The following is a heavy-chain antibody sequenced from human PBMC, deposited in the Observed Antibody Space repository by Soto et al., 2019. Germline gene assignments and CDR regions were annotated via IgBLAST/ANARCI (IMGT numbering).Heavy chain of an antibody. J-gene: IGHJ4*02. CDR2: INPHGGNT. V-gene: IGHV1-46*01. CDR3: AGGSGHENLDY. CDR1: GYTFTNYY. D-gene: IGHD5-12*01. Sequence: QVQLEQSGAEVKKPGASVRVSCKAPGYTFTNYYMQWVRQAPGQGLEWMGLINPHGGNTIYAQNFQGRVTMTRDTSTSTVYMELSSLRSDDTAVYYCAGGSGHENLDYWGQGPLVTVPS.